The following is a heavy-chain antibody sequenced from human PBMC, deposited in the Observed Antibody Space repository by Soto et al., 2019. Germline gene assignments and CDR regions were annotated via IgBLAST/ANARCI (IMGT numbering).Heavy chain of an antibody. D-gene: IGHD4-17*01. CDR2: IYYSGST. CDR1: GGSINSGDYY. V-gene: IGHV4-30-4*01. Sequence: QVQLQESGPGLVKPSQTLSLTCTVSGGSINSGDYYWSWIRQPPGKGLEWIGYIYYSGSTYYNPPRRSRVTISIDTSKNHSFLNLSSVTAADTAVYYSARIGLTTALLWGQGTLVTVSS. J-gene: IGHJ4*02. CDR3: ARIGLTTALL.